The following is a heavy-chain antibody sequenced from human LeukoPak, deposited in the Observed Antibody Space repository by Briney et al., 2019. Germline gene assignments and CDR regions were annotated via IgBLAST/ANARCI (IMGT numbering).Heavy chain of an antibody. CDR2: ISAYNGNT. CDR1: GYTFTSYG. Sequence: ASVKVSCKASGYTFTSYGISWGRQAPGQGLEWMGWISAYNGNTNYAQKLQGRVTMTTDTSTSTAYMELRSLRSDDTAVYYCARYMSGYSSSSAIFDYWGQGTLVTVSS. V-gene: IGHV1-18*01. D-gene: IGHD6-6*01. CDR3: ARYMSGYSSSSAIFDY. J-gene: IGHJ4*02.